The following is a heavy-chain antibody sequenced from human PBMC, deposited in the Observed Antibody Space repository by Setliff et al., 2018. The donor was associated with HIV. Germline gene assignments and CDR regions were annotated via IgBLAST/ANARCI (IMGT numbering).Heavy chain of an antibody. Sequence: KTSETLSLTCSVSGGSISSSGYYWSWIRQHPGKGLDWIGRVYYSGSTYYNPSLKSRITSSVDRSKNLFSLKLISVTAADQGVYYCARVPVAGANWFDPWGLGTLVTVSS. CDR2: VYYSGST. D-gene: IGHD2-21*01. CDR1: GGSISSSGYY. V-gene: IGHV4-39*01. J-gene: IGHJ5*02. CDR3: ARVPVAGANWFDP.